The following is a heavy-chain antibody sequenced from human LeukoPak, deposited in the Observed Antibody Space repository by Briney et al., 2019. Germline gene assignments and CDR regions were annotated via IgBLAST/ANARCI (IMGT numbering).Heavy chain of an antibody. V-gene: IGHV1-69*13. J-gene: IGHJ4*02. D-gene: IGHD3-3*01. CDR1: GGTFSSYA. CDR3: ASRITIFGVAGTLFDY. Sequence: SVKVSCKASGGTFSSYAFSWVRQAPGQGLEWMGGIIPIFGTANYAQKFQGRVTITADESTSTAYMELSSLRSEDTAVYYCASRITIFGVAGTLFDYWGQGTLVTVSS. CDR2: IIPIFGTA.